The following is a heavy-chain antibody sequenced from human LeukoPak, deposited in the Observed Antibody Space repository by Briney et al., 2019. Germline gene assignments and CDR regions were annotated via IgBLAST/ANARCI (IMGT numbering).Heavy chain of an antibody. D-gene: IGHD3-10*01. J-gene: IGHJ6*02. CDR3: ARGYGSGRAPAPAYGMDV. V-gene: IGHV3-21*01. CDR2: ISSSSTFI. CDR1: GFTLSTYS. Sequence: GGSLRLSCAASGFTLSTYSMNRVRQAPGKGLEWVSSISSSSTFIYYADSMKGRFTISRDKNSVDLQMDRPRAADTAVYYRARGYGSGRAPAPAYGMDVWGQGTTVTVSS.